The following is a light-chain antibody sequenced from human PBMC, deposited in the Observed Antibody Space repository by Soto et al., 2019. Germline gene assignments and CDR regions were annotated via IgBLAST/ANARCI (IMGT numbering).Light chain of an antibody. CDR3: QQYYNNAIT. Sequence: DIVMTQSPDSLAVSLGERATINCKSSQSVLYSSNNKNYLAWYQQKPGQPPKLLIYWASTRESGVPDRVSGSGSGTDFSVTISSLQAEDVAVYYCQQYYNNAITFGQGTRLEIK. CDR2: WAS. V-gene: IGKV4-1*01. CDR1: QSVLYSSNNKNY. J-gene: IGKJ5*01.